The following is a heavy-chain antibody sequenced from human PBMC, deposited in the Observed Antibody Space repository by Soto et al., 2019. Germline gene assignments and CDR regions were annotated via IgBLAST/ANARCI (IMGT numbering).Heavy chain of an antibody. Sequence: QVHLVQSGAAVREPGSSVKVSCKASGGTLRTSTITWVRQGPGQGPEWMGRLIPFLQKANYAQEFQGRVTITADASASTVYMELRSLRSEDTAVYYCTRAEIGAGFYNNDMDVWGPGTTVIVSS. D-gene: IGHD3-22*01. V-gene: IGHV1-69*08. CDR2: LIPFLQKA. CDR1: GGTLRTST. J-gene: IGHJ6*02. CDR3: TRAEIGAGFYNNDMDV.